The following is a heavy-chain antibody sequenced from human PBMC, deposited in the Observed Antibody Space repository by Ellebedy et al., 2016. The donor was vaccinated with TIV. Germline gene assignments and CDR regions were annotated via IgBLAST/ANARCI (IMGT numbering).Heavy chain of an antibody. CDR1: GGTFSSYA. V-gene: IGHV1-18*01. CDR2: ISAYNGNT. J-gene: IGHJ6*02. Sequence: ASVKVSXXASGGTFSSYAISWVRQAPGQGLEWMGWISAYNGNTNYAQKFQGRVTMTRDTSTSTVYMELSSLRSEDTAVYYCASLSGWPDYYYYGMDVWGQGTTVTVSS. CDR3: ASLSGWPDYYYYGMDV. D-gene: IGHD6-19*01.